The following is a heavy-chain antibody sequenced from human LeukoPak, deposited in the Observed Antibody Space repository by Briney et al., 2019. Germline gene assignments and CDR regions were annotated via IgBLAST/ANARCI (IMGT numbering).Heavy chain of an antibody. Sequence: NPSETLSLTCTVSGDSISSYYWSWIRQPPGKGLEWIGYIYYSGSTNYNPSLKSRVTISVDTSKNQFSLKLSSVTAADTAVYYCARGGIAAANFDYWGQGTLVTVSS. D-gene: IGHD6-13*01. J-gene: IGHJ4*02. CDR1: GDSISSYY. V-gene: IGHV4-59*01. CDR3: ARGGIAAANFDY. CDR2: IYYSGST.